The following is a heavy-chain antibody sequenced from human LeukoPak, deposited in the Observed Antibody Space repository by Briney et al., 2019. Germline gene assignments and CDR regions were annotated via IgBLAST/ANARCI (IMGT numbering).Heavy chain of an antibody. CDR3: TRDSPGSGSYYDY. CDR1: GFTFSSYL. V-gene: IGHV3-74*01. J-gene: IGHJ4*02. D-gene: IGHD3-10*01. CDR2: INTDGSRT. Sequence: PGGSLRLSCAASGFTFSSYLMHWVRQAPWKGLVWVSRINTDGSRTSYADSVKGRFAISRDNAENTLYLQMNSLRAEDTAVYYCTRDSPGSGSYYDYWGQGTLVTVSS.